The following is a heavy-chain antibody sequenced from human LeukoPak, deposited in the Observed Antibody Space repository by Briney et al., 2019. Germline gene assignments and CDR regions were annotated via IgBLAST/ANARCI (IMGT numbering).Heavy chain of an antibody. CDR3: ARGRAAAEVS. Sequence: PSDTLSLTCAVYGGSFSGYYWSWLRQPPGKGPECIGYISYSGSTNYTPSLKSRVTISLDTSKTHFSLKLTSVTPADTAVYYCARGRAAAEVSWGQGTLVTVSS. V-gene: IGHV4-59*07. D-gene: IGHD6-13*01. J-gene: IGHJ5*02. CDR1: GGSFSGYY. CDR2: ISYSGST.